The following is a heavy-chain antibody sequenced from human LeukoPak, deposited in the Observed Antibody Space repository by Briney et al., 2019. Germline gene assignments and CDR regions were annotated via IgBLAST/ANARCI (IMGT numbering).Heavy chain of an antibody. CDR1: GYTFTCYY. J-gene: IGHJ5*02. Sequence: ASVKVSCKASGYTFTCYYMHWVRQAPGQGLELMGWINPNSGGTDYAQKFQGRVTMTRDTSISTVYMELSRLRPDDTAVYYCARDTLQITGTARRTNWFDRWGQGTLVTVSS. CDR2: INPNSGGT. V-gene: IGHV1-2*02. CDR3: ARDTLQITGTARRTNWFDR. D-gene: IGHD1-7*01.